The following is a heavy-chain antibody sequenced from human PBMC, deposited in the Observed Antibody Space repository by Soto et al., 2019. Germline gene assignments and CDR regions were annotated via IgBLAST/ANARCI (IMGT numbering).Heavy chain of an antibody. J-gene: IGHJ5*02. CDR2: IGTLGDT. V-gene: IGHV3-13*01. CDR3: VRGRSFDFASTPPPTFGP. D-gene: IGHD3-9*01. Sequence: QLVASGGGLVQPGGSLRLSCVASGFILSTHDLHWVRDTPGEGLEWVSGIGTLGDTFYGASVKGRLTISRENAKNSLYLQMNSLTVGDTAVYYCVRGRSFDFASTPPPTFGPWGQGTLVTVSS. CDR1: GFILSTHD.